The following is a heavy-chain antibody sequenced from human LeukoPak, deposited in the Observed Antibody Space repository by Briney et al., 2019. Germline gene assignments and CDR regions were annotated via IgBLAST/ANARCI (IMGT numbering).Heavy chain of an antibody. J-gene: IGHJ4*02. V-gene: IGHV1-2*02. CDR3: ARVVYGSGSYYIPFDY. CDR2: INPNSGGT. Sequence: ASVKVSCKASGYTFTGYYMHWVRQAPGQGLEWMGWINPNSGGTNYAQKFQGRVTMTRDTSISTAYMELSRLRSDDTAVYYCARVVYGSGSYYIPFDYWGQGTLVTVSS. CDR1: GYTFTGYY. D-gene: IGHD3-10*01.